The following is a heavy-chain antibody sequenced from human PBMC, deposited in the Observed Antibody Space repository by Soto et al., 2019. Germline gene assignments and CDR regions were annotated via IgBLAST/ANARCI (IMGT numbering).Heavy chain of an antibody. CDR1: GFTFSSYG. D-gene: IGHD3-22*01. CDR2: ISYDGSNK. J-gene: IGHJ4*02. Sequence: QVQLVESGGGVVQPGRSLRLSCAASGFTFSSYGMHWVRQAPGKGLEWVAVISYDGSNKYYADSVKGRFTISRDNSKNTLKRQVTSLRAEDTAVYYCAKETYYYDSGAYCPGNVWGQGTLVTVSS. V-gene: IGHV3-30*18. CDR3: AKETYYYDSGAYCPGNV.